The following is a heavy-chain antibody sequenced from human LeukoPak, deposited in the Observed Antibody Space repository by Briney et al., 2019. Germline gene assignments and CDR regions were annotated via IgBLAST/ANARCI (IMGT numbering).Heavy chain of an antibody. D-gene: IGHD3-10*01. CDR2: IIPFVGIA. Sequence: SVKVSCKASGGTFSSYAISWVRQAPGQGLEWMGRIIPFVGIAKYAQKFQGRVTMTEDTSTDTAYMELSSLRSEDTAVYYCATDELLWFGELLVWGQGTLVTVSS. CDR1: GGTFSSYA. CDR3: ATDELLWFGELLV. J-gene: IGHJ4*02. V-gene: IGHV1-69*04.